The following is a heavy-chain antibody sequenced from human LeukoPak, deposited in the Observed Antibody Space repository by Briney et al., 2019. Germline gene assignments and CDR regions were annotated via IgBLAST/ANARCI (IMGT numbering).Heavy chain of an antibody. V-gene: IGHV3-23*01. CDR3: AKVAKYCGGDCYAYLDY. J-gene: IGHJ4*02. CDR2: ISGSGGST. CDR1: GFTFSSYA. D-gene: IGHD2-21*02. Sequence: PGGSLRLSCAASGFTFSSYAMSWVRQAPGKGLEWVSAISGSGGSTYYADSVKGRFTISRDNSKNTLYLQMNSLRAEDTALYYCAKVAKYCGGDCYAYLDYWGQGTLVTVSS.